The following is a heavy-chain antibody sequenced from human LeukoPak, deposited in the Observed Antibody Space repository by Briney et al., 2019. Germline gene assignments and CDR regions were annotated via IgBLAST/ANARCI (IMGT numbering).Heavy chain of an antibody. D-gene: IGHD1-14*01. J-gene: IGHJ4*02. V-gene: IGHV3-7*01. CDR2: INQGGSDK. CDR3: TRDRSRAEDD. CDR1: GFTFSGHW. Sequence: GGSLRLSCAASGFTFSGHWMSWVRQAPGKGLEWVANINQGGSDKYYVDSVKGRFTISRDNANNLLYLQMNSRRGEDTAVYYCTRDRSRAEDDWGQGTLVTVSS.